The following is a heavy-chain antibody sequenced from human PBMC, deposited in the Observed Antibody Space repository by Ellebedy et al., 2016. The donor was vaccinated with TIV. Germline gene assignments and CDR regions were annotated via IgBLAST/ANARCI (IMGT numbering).Heavy chain of an antibody. CDR3: ARQADIVLVPATFDY. Sequence: GESLKISCTASGYSFTSYWIGWVRQMPGKGLEWMGIIYPGDSDTSYSPSFQGQVTISADKSSSTAYLQWSSLKASDTAMYYRARQADIVLVPATFDYWGQGTLVTVSS. CDR2: IYPGDSDT. J-gene: IGHJ4*02. CDR1: GYSFTSYW. D-gene: IGHD2-2*01. V-gene: IGHV5-51*01.